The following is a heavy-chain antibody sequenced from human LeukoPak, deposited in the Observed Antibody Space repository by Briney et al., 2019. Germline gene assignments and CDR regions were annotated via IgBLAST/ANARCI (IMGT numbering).Heavy chain of an antibody. CDR3: ARSEADHTHY. CDR1: GFTFSTYS. D-gene: IGHD1-14*01. V-gene: IGHV4-39*07. Sequence: PGGSLRLSCAASGFTFSTYSINWVRQPPGKGLEWIGSIYYSGSTYYNPSLKSRVTISVDTSKNQFSLKLSSVTAADTAVYYRARSEADHTHYWGQGTLVTVSS. J-gene: IGHJ4*02. CDR2: IYYSGST.